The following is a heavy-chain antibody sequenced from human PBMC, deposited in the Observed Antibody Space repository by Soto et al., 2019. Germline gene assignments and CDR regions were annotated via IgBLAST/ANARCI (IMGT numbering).Heavy chain of an antibody. CDR2: ISSSSSTI. D-gene: IGHD3-16*01. CDR3: AREGGKINWFDP. CDR1: GFTFSSYS. J-gene: IGHJ5*02. V-gene: IGHV3-48*02. Sequence: EVQLVESGGGLVQPGGSLRLSCAASGFTFSSYSMNWVRQAPGKGLEWVSYISSSSSTIYYADSVKGRFTISRDNAKNALYVQMSSLRDEDTAVYYCAREGGKINWFDPWGQGTLVTVSS.